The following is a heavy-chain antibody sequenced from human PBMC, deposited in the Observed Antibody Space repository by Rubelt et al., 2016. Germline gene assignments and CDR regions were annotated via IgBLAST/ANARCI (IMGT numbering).Heavy chain of an antibody. D-gene: IGHD4-17*01. J-gene: IGHJ4*02. CDR2: INSDGSST. Sequence: LVWVSRINSDGSSTSYADSVKGRFTISRDNSKNTLYLQMNSLRAEDTAVYYCARVHDYGDYWGYWGQGTLVTVSS. V-gene: IGHV3-74*01. CDR3: ARVHDYGDYWGY.